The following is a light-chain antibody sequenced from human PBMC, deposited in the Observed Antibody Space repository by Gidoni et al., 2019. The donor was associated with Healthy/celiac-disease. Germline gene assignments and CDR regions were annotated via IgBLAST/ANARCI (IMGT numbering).Light chain of an antibody. J-gene: IGKJ4*02. V-gene: IGKV1-39*01. CDR2: TAT. CDR3: QRSYSTPHGT. Sequence: DIQMTLSPSSLSASVGDRVIITCRASQSISSYLNWYEQKPGKAPKLLSCTATSLQSGVPSRFSGSGTGTDFTLTISSRKPEDVETDYYQRSYSTPHGTFXGXTKVEIK. CDR1: QSISSY.